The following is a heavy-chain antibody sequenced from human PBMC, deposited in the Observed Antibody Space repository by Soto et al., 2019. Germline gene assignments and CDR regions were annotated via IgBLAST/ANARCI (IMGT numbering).Heavy chain of an antibody. D-gene: IGHD3-3*01. J-gene: IGHJ6*03. V-gene: IGHV3-30*18. Sequence: SCAASGFTFSSYGMHWVRQAPGKGLEWVAVISYDGSNKYYADSVKGRFTISRDNSKNTLYLQMNSLRAEDTAVYYCAKDYYESRGAYYDFWSGSYMDVWGKGTTVTVSS. CDR3: AKDYYESRGAYYDFWSGSYMDV. CDR2: ISYDGSNK. CDR1: GFTFSSYG.